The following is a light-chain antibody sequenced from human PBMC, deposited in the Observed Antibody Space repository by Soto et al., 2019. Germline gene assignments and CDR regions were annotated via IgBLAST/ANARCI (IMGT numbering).Light chain of an antibody. CDR3: QQPTNWPSPT. Sequence: EIVLTQSPATLSLSPGERATLSCRASQSVRSYLAWYQQKPGQAPRLLIDDASSRATSIPARFSGSGSGTDFTLTISRPEAEDFAVYYCQQPTNWPSPTFGQGTRLEIK. V-gene: IGKV3-11*01. J-gene: IGKJ5*01. CDR1: QSVRSY. CDR2: DAS.